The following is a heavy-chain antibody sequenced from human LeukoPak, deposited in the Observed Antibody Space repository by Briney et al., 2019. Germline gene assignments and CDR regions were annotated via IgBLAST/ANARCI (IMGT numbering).Heavy chain of an antibody. V-gene: IGHV1-46*01. Sequence: ASVKVSCKASGYTFTSYYMHWVRQAPGQGLEWMGIINPSGGSTSYAQKFQGRVTMTRDTSTSTVYMELSSPRSEDTAVYYCASLGEDILTGYSQIYWGQGTLVTVSS. D-gene: IGHD3-9*01. CDR3: ASLGEDILTGYSQIY. CDR1: GYTFTSYY. CDR2: INPSGGST. J-gene: IGHJ4*02.